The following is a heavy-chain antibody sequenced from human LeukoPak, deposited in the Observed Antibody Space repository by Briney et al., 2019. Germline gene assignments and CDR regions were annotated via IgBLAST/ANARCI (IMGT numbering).Heavy chain of an antibody. CDR2: INHSGST. Sequence: SETLSLTCAVYGGSFSGYYWSWIRQPPGKGLEWIGEINHSGSTNYNPSLKSRVTTSVDTSKNQFSLKLSSVTAADTAVYYCARSENDYGDYYYYGMDVWGQGTTVTVSS. D-gene: IGHD4-17*01. J-gene: IGHJ6*02. V-gene: IGHV4-34*01. CDR1: GGSFSGYY. CDR3: ARSENDYGDYYYYGMDV.